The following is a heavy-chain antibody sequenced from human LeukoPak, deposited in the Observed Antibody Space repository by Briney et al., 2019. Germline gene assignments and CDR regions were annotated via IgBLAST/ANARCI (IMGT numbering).Heavy chain of an antibody. CDR1: GFTFDDYA. CDR2: ISGDGGST. D-gene: IGHD2-2*01. V-gene: IGHV3-43*02. J-gene: IGHJ6*03. Sequence: GGSLRLSCAASGFTFDDYAMHWVRQAPGKGPEWVSLISGDGGSTYYADSVKGRFTISRDNSKNSLCLQMNSLRTEDTALYYCAKGDIVVVPSGRYYYYMDVWGKGTTVTVSS. CDR3: AKGDIVVVPSGRYYYYMDV.